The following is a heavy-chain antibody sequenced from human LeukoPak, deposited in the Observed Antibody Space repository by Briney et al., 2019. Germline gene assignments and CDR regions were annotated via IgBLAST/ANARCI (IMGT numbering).Heavy chain of an antibody. CDR1: GGTFSSYA. D-gene: IGHD1-26*01. CDR2: IIPIFGTA. CDR3: ARKEVGATTNLPNY. V-gene: IGHV1-69*05. J-gene: IGHJ4*02. Sequence: ASVKVSCKASGGTFSSYASSWVRQAPGQGVEWMGRIIPIFGTANYAQKFQGRVTITTDESTSKAYMELSSLRSEDTAVYYCARKEVGATTNLPNYWGQGTLVTVSS.